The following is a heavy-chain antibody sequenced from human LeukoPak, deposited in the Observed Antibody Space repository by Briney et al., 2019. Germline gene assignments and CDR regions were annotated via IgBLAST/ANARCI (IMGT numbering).Heavy chain of an antibody. D-gene: IGHD3-10*01. CDR1: GYTFTSYG. J-gene: IGHJ4*02. V-gene: IGHV1-18*01. CDR2: ISAYNGNT. Sequence: ASVKVSCKASGYTFTSYGISWVRQAPGQGLEWMGWISAYNGNTNYAQKLQGRATMTTDTSTSTAYMELRSLRSDDTAVYYCARDTITMVRGAYPAGYWGQGTLVTVSS. CDR3: ARDTITMVRGAYPAGY.